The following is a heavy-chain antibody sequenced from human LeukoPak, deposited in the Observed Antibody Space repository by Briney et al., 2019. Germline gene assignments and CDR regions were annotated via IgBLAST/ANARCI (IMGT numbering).Heavy chain of an antibody. CDR1: GFTFSAYA. J-gene: IGHJ4*02. Sequence: GGSLRLSCAASGFTFSAYAMTWVRQAPGKGLEWVSGISGSGGSTYYADAVKGRFTVSRDNSKNTLYVQLNSLRAEDTAIYYCAKVRREYCDSTSCYTSDYWGQGTLVTVPS. CDR2: ISGSGGST. V-gene: IGHV3-23*01. D-gene: IGHD2-2*02. CDR3: AKVRREYCDSTSCYTSDY.